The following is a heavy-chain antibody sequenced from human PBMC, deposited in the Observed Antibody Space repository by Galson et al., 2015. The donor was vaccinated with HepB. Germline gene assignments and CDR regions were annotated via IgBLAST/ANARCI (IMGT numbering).Heavy chain of an antibody. CDR1: GFTFSDAW. CDR3: TTDLGSGWYAR. D-gene: IGHD6-19*01. Sequence: SLRLSCAASGFTFSDAWMSWVRQAPGKGLEWIGFIKVKVDGGTTDYAAPVKGRFTISRDDSKNTLYLQMDSLKIEDTAVYYCTTDLGSGWYARWGQGIPVTVSS. V-gene: IGHV3-15*01. J-gene: IGHJ4*02. CDR2: IKVKVDGGTT.